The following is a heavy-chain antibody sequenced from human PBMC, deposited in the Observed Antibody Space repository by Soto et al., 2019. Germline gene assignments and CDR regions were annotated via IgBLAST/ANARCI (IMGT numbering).Heavy chain of an antibody. Sequence: SVKLSCKASGCTFSSYAISWVRQAPGQGLEWMGGIIPIFGTANYAQKFQGRVTITADESTSTAYMELSSLRSVDTALYYCASGGRKLPGDLYDWGQGTLVTVSS. J-gene: IGHJ4*01. V-gene: IGHV1-69*13. D-gene: IGHD1-7*01. CDR2: IIPIFGTA. CDR3: ASGGRKLPGDLYD. CDR1: GCTFSSYA.